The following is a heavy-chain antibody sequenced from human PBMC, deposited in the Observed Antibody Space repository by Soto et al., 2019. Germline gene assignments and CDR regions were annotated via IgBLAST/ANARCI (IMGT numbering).Heavy chain of an antibody. J-gene: IGHJ4*02. CDR2: INKDVSQK. V-gene: IGHV3-7*03. CDR3: VRELGLDY. Sequence: GGSLRLSCAASGFTLSNYWMTWVRQAPGKGLEWVANINKDVSQKNYVDSVKGRFTIARDNGQNSLSLQINSLRVEDTAVYYCVRELGLDYWGQGALVTVSS. D-gene: IGHD7-27*01. CDR1: GFTLSNYW.